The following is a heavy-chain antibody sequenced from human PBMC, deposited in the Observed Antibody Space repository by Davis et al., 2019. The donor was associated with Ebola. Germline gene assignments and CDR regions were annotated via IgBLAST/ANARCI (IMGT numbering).Heavy chain of an antibody. Sequence: PGGSLRLSCAASGFTFSSHYMTWVRQAPGKGLEWVANIMHDGSDKHYVDSVKGRFTISRDNAKNLVYLQMNSLRAEDTAVYYCAREGIVVVTDDAFDIWVQGTMVTVSS. D-gene: IGHD3-22*01. CDR1: GFTFSSHY. J-gene: IGHJ3*02. V-gene: IGHV3-7*01. CDR3: AREGIVVVTDDAFDI. CDR2: IMHDGSDK.